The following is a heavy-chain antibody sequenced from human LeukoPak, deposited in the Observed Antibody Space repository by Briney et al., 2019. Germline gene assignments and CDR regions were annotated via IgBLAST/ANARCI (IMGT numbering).Heavy chain of an antibody. V-gene: IGHV3-23*01. Sequence: GGSLRLSCAASGFTFSSYAMSWVRQAPGKGLEWVSAISVSGGSTYYAGSVKGRFTISRDNSKNMLYLQMNSLRAEDTAEYYCAKDYAALGGSGSYFFAPFDYWGQGTLVTVSS. CDR3: AKDYAALGGSGSYFFAPFDY. J-gene: IGHJ4*02. D-gene: IGHD3-10*01. CDR2: ISVSGGST. CDR1: GFTFSSYA.